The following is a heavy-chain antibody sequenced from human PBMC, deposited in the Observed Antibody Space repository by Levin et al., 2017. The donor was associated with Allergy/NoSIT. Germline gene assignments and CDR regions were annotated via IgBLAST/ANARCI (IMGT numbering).Heavy chain of an antibody. CDR1: GGSISSGGYY. D-gene: IGHD3-16*02. CDR3: ARVSDYVWGSYRSGFDY. V-gene: IGHV4-31*03. Sequence: PSETLSLTCTVSGGSISSGGYYWSWIRQHPGKGLEWIGYIYYSGSTYYNPSLKSRVTISVDTSKNQFSLKLSSVTAADTAVYYCARVSDYVWGSYRSGFDYWGQGTLVTVSS. J-gene: IGHJ4*02. CDR2: IYYSGST.